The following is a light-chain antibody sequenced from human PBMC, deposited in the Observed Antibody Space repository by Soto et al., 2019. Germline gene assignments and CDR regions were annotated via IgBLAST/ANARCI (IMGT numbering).Light chain of an antibody. CDR3: QQHHTSPNT. CDR1: QSVSSY. Sequence: EIVWRQCPGTRSWSLGERATLPCRASQSVSSYLAWYQQKPGQAPRLLIYGASNRATGIPDRFNGSGSGTDFILTISRLEPEDFAVYYCQQHHTSPNTFGQGTRLEIK. J-gene: IGKJ5*01. V-gene: IGKV3-11*01. CDR2: GAS.